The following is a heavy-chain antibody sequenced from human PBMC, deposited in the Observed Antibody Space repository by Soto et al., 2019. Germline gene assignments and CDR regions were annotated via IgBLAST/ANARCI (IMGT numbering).Heavy chain of an antibody. Sequence: GGSLRLSCAASGFTFDEYGMSWVRQAPGKGLAWVSGISVSGGSTYYADSVKGRFTISRDNSKNTLYLQMNSLRAEDTAVYYCASNTRYDPPDYWGQGTLVTVSS. D-gene: IGHD3-16*01. V-gene: IGHV3-23*01. J-gene: IGHJ4*02. CDR3: ASNTRYDPPDY. CDR1: GFTFDEYG. CDR2: ISVSGGST.